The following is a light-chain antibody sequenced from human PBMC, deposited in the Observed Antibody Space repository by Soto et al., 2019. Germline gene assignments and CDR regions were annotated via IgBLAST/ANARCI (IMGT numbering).Light chain of an antibody. CDR1: SSNIGSNT. CDR2: SNN. V-gene: IGLV1-44*01. J-gene: IGLJ1*01. Sequence: QSVLTQPPSASGTPGQRVTISCSGSSSNIGSNTVNWYRHLPGTAPKLLIYSNNQRPSGVPDRISGSKSGTSASLAISGLQSEAEADYYCAAWDDSLNEYVFGTGTKVTVL. CDR3: AAWDDSLNEYV.